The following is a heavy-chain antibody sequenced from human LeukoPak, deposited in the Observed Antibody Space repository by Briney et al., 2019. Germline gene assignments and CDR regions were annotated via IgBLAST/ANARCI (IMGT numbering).Heavy chain of an antibody. D-gene: IGHD6-13*01. CDR3: AKGSIAAAGTGSYFQH. V-gene: IGHV3-9*01. Sequence: GRSLRLSCAASGFTFDDYAMHWVRQAPGKGLEWVSGISWNSGSIGYADSVKGRFTISRDNAKNSLYLQMNSLRAEDTALYYCAKGSIAAAGTGSYFQHWGQGTLVTVSS. J-gene: IGHJ1*01. CDR2: ISWNSGSI. CDR1: GFTFDDYA.